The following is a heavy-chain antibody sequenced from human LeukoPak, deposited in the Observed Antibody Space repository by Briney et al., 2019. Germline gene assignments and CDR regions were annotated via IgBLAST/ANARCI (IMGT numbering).Heavy chain of an antibody. V-gene: IGHV3-66*01. CDR2: IYSGGST. J-gene: IGHJ3*02. CDR1: GFTVSSNY. CDR3: ARAKFDSSGYYYRGFDI. Sequence: GGSLRLSCAVSGFTVSSNYMSWVRQAPGKGLEWVSVIYSGGSTYYADSVKGRFTMSRDNAKKSLYLQMNSLRAEDTAVYYCARAKFDSSGYYYRGFDIWGQGTMVTVSS. D-gene: IGHD3-22*01.